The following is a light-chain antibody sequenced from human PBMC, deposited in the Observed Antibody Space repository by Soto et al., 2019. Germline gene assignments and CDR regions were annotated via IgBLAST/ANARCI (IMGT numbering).Light chain of an antibody. CDR1: SSDVGAYNY. CDR2: EVV. J-gene: IGLJ2*01. CDR3: SSFAGSNNYLL. V-gene: IGLV2-8*01. Sequence: SVLTQPVSATGSPGQSVTISCTGTSSDVGAYNYVSWYQQHPGQAPKLLIYEVVKRPSGVPDRFSGSKSGNTASLTVSGLQAEDEADYYCSSFAGSNNYLLFGGGTKVTXL.